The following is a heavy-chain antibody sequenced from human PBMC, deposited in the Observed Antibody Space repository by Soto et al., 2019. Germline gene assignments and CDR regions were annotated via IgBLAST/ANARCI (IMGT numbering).Heavy chain of an antibody. CDR3: AKDRRAGGNSAFYFDF. CDR1: GFKFSNYA. CDR2: ISATGGGT. J-gene: IGHJ6*02. D-gene: IGHD3-16*01. V-gene: IGHV3-23*01. Sequence: GGSLRLSCAASGFKFSNYAMSWVRQAPGKGLEWVSLISATGGGTYYADSVKGRFTISRDNSHNTLYLQVHSLTAEDTAVYYCAKDRRAGGNSAFYFDFWGQGTTVTVSS.